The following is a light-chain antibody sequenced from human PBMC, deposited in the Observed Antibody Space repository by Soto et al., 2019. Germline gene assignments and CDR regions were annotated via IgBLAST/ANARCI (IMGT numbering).Light chain of an antibody. J-gene: IGKJ1*01. CDR2: MAS. V-gene: IGKV1-5*03. CDR1: QSITNW. CDR3: QQYYRQAT. Sequence: DIQMTQSPSTLSASVGDRVTITCRASQSITNWLAWYQQKPGKAPKPLIYMASSLESGVPSSFSGGGGGTEFTLTIISLQPDDSATYYCQQYYRQATFGQGKKVEIK.